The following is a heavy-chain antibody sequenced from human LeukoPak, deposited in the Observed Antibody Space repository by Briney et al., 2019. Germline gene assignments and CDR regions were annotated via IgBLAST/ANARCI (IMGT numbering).Heavy chain of an antibody. CDR3: ARGFVLGAAKNYFDY. CDR1: GFTFNTYA. D-gene: IGHD2-21*02. Sequence: GGSLRLSCAASGFTFNTYAMSWVRQAPGKGLEWVSAISGGGATSYYADSVKGRFTISRDNSKNTLSLQMNSLRAEDTALYYCARGFVLGAAKNYFDYWGQGALVTVSS. CDR2: ISGGGATS. V-gene: IGHV3-23*01. J-gene: IGHJ4*02.